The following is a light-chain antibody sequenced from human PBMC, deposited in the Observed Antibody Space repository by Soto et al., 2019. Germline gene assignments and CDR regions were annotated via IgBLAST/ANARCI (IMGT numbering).Light chain of an antibody. CDR2: WAS. J-gene: IGKJ3*01. CDR1: QNLLFDSNNRDY. V-gene: IGKV4-1*01. CDR3: QQYNTTPLT. Sequence: DIVMTQSPASVAVYLVERATINCKSRQNLLFDSNNRDYLAWYKQKPGQPPKXXIYWASTRASGVPDRFSGSGSGTDFTLTIITLKAEDVEVYYRQQYNTTPLTFGPGTKVDIK.